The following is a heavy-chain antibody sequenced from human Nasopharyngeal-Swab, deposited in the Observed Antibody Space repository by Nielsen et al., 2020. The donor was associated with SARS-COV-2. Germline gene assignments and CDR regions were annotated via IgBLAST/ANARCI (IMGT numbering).Heavy chain of an antibody. CDR3: TRDRVFYYDSSGRKEFEY. J-gene: IGHJ4*02. D-gene: IGHD3-22*01. CDR1: GFIFTTYG. V-gene: IGHV3-33*05. Sequence: GASLRLSCAASGFIFTTYGMHWVRQAPGKGLEWVALISYDGSKKYYADSVKGRFTISRDKSKNTLYLQMNNLRAEDTAVYSCTRDRVFYYDSSGRKEFEYWGQGTRVTVSS. CDR2: ISYDGSKK.